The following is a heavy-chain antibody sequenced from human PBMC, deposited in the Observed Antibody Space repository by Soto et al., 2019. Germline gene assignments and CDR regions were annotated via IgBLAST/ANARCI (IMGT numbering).Heavy chain of an antibody. CDR2: IWYDGSNK. V-gene: IGHV3-33*01. Sequence: QVQLVESGGGVVQPGRSLRLSCAASGFTFSSYGMHWVRQAPGKGLEWVAVIWYDGSNKYYADSVKGRFTISRDNSKNTLYLQMNSLRAEDTAVYYCARGSETYYDFWSGPAQSSYGMDVWGQGTTVTVSS. CDR1: GFTFSSYG. J-gene: IGHJ6*02. CDR3: ARGSETYYDFWSGPAQSSYGMDV. D-gene: IGHD3-3*01.